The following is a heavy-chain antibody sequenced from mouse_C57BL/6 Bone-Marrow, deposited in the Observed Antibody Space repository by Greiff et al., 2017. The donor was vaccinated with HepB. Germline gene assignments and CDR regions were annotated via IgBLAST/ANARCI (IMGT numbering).Heavy chain of an antibody. V-gene: IGHV5-6*01. D-gene: IGHD1-1*01. Sequence: EVKLMESGGDLVKPGGSLKLSCAASGFTFSSYGMSWVRQTPDKRLEWVATISSGGSYTYYPDSVKGRFTISRDNAKNTLYLQMSRLKSEDTAMYYCARWNYYGSQYYFDYWGQGTTLTVSS. CDR3: ARWNYYGSQYYFDY. CDR1: GFTFSSYG. J-gene: IGHJ2*01. CDR2: ISSGGSYT.